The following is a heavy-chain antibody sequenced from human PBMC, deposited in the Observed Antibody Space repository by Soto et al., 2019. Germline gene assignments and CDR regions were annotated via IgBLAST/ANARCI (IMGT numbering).Heavy chain of an antibody. CDR2: IYYSGST. V-gene: IGHV4-59*08. D-gene: IGHD6-19*01. J-gene: IGHJ4*02. CDR3: ARTDSSGWYYFDY. CDR1: GGSISSYY. Sequence: SETLSLTCTVSGGSISSYYWSWIRQPPGKGLEWIGYIYYSGSTNYNPSLKSRVTISVDTSKNQFSLKLSSVTAADTAVYYCARTDSSGWYYFDYWGQGTLVTVSS.